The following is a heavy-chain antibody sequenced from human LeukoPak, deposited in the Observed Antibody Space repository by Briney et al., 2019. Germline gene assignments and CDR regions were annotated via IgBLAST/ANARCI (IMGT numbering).Heavy chain of an antibody. CDR3: ANPEGYDILTGYQRLKNSGMDV. Sequence: GGSLRLSCAASGFTFSSYAMHWVRQAPGKGLEWVAVISYDGSNKYYADSVKGRFTISRDNSKNTLYLQMNSLRAEDTAVYYCANPEGYDILTGYQRLKNSGMDVWGQGTTVTVSS. D-gene: IGHD3-9*01. V-gene: IGHV3-30-3*01. CDR1: GFTFSSYA. CDR2: ISYDGSNK. J-gene: IGHJ6*02.